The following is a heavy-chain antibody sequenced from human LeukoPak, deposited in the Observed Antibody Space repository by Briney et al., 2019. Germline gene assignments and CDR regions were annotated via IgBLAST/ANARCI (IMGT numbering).Heavy chain of an antibody. CDR3: ASHDSYTPY. Sequence: GSLRLSCAASRFTSTNYAMSWVRQAPGKGLEWVSCISDVEKIPYYSDSVKGRVTISRDNSKKTGYLQMNNLRAEDTALYFLASHDSYTPYWGQGITVTVSS. CDR2: ISDVEKIP. D-gene: IGHD3-16*02. CDR1: RFTSTNYA. V-gene: IGHV3-23*01. J-gene: IGHJ4*02.